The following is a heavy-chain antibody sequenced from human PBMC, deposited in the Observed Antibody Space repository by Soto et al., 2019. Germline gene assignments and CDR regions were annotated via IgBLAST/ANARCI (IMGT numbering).Heavy chain of an antibody. J-gene: IGHJ6*02. V-gene: IGHV3-23*01. CDR3: AKGVNGLYYYYGMDV. Sequence: EVQLLESGGGLVQPGGSLRLSCAASGFTFSSYAMSWVRQAPGKGMAWVSAISGSGGSTYYADSVKGRFTISRDNSKNTLYLQMNSLRAEDTAVYYCAKGVNGLYYYYGMDVWGQGTTVTVSS. CDR1: GFTFSSYA. CDR2: ISGSGGST. D-gene: IGHD2-8*01.